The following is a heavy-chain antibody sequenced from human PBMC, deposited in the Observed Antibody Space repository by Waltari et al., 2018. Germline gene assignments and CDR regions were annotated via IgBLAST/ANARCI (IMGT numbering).Heavy chain of an antibody. D-gene: IGHD6-19*01. CDR3: VRDGGVAGIRTFDF. V-gene: IGHV4-34*01. J-gene: IGHJ4*02. CDR2: INDSGST. CDR1: GGSFSGYY. Sequence: QVQLQQWGAGLLKPSETLSLTCAVYGGSFSGYYWSWIHQPPGKGLEWIGEINDSGSTNYNPSLKSRVTISVDTSKNQFSLKLSAVTAADTAVYYCVRDGGVAGIRTFDFWGQGTLVTVSS.